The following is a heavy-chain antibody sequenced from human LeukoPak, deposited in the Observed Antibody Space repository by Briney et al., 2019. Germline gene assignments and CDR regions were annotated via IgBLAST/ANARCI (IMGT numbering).Heavy chain of an antibody. V-gene: IGHV3-30*18. CDR3: AKDGSLGAADYYFDY. CDR1: GFSFSTYG. J-gene: IGHJ4*02. Sequence: GGSLRLSCAASGFSFSTYGMHWVRQAPGKGLEWVAVISYDGRNKYHGDSVKGRFTISRDNSKNTLYLQMDSLRPDDTAVYYCAKDGSLGAADYYFDYWGQGTLVTVSS. D-gene: IGHD6-13*01. CDR2: ISYDGRNK.